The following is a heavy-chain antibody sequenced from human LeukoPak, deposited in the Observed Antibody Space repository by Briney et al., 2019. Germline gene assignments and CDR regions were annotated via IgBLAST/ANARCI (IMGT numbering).Heavy chain of an antibody. D-gene: IGHD5-24*01. CDR3: SREGRWLQLGFDY. J-gene: IGHJ4*02. V-gene: IGHV4-59*01. CDR2: IYSSGST. Sequence: SETLSLTCTVSGASMSSFYWSWIRQSPGKGLEWIGYIYSSGSTNYNPSLKSRVTISVDTSKSQFSLKLSSVTAADTAVYFCSREGRWLQLGFDYWGRGTLVTVSS. CDR1: GASMSSFY.